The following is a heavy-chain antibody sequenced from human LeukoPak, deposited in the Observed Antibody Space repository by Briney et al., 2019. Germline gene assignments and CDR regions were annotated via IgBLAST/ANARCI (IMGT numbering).Heavy chain of an antibody. V-gene: IGHV1-2*02. CDR1: GYTFTGYY. Sequence: ASVKVSCEASGYTFTGYYMHWVRQAPGQGLEWMGWINPNSGGTNYAQKFQGRVTMTRDTSISTAYMELSRLRSDDTAVYYCARVPSGYSSGWSNHWFDPWGQGTLVTVSS. CDR2: INPNSGGT. CDR3: ARVPSGYSSGWSNHWFDP. J-gene: IGHJ5*02. D-gene: IGHD6-19*01.